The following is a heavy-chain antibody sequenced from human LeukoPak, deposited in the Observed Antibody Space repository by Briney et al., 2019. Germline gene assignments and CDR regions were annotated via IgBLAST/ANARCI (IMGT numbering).Heavy chain of an antibody. J-gene: IGHJ4*01. D-gene: IGHD3-3*01. CDR2: IYYSGST. V-gene: IGHV4-30-4*08. Sequence: PSQTLSLTCTVSGGSISSGDYYWSWIRQPPGKGLEWIGYIYYSGSTYYNPSLKSRITISVDTSKNQFSLKLSSVTAADTAVYYCARARSDYDFWSGYYTFDYWGPRTLVTVSS. CDR3: ARARSDYDFWSGYYTFDY. CDR1: GGSISSGDYY.